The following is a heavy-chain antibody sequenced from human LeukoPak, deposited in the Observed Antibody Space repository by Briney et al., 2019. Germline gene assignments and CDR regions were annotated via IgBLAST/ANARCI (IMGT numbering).Heavy chain of an antibody. D-gene: IGHD6-19*01. J-gene: IGHJ4*02. CDR1: GFTFSSYA. Sequence: GGSLRLSCAASGFTFSSYAMSWVRQAPGKGLEWVSTISGSGGSTYYADSVKGRFTISRDNSKNTLYLQMNSLRAEDTAVYYCASGRGYSSAAFDYWGQGTPVTVSS. CDR3: ASGRGYSSAAFDY. V-gene: IGHV3-23*01. CDR2: ISGSGGST.